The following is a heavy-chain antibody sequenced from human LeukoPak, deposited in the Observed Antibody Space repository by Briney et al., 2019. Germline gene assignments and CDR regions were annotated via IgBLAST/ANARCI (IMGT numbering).Heavy chain of an antibody. CDR1: GYTFTSYY. Sequence: ASVKVSCKASGYTFTSYYMHWVRQAPGQGLEWMGIINPSGGSTSYAQKFQGRVTMTRDTSTSTVYMELSSLRSEDTAVYYCAREYCSGGSRYSGFFDYWGQGTLVTVSS. J-gene: IGHJ4*02. V-gene: IGHV1-46*01. D-gene: IGHD2-15*01. CDR3: AREYCSGGSRYSGFFDY. CDR2: INPSGGST.